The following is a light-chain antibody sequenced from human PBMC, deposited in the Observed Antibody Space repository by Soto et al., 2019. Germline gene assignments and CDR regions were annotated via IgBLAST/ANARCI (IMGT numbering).Light chain of an antibody. Sequence: EIVLTQPPGTLSLSPGERATFSCRASQSVSSNFLAWYQQKSGQTPRLLIYGASSRASGIPDRFSGSGSVTDFTLTISRLEPEDFAVYYCQQYGDSVHTFGGGTKVDIK. V-gene: IGKV3-20*01. CDR3: QQYGDSVHT. CDR1: QSVSSNF. J-gene: IGKJ4*01. CDR2: GAS.